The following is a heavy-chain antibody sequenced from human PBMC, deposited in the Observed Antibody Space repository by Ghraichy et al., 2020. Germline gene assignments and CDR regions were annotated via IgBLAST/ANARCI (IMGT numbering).Heavy chain of an antibody. CDR2: IYWDDDK. V-gene: IGHV2-5*02. CDR1: GFSLSTSGVG. D-gene: IGHD3-10*01. Sequence: SGPTLVKPTQTLTLTCTFSGFSLSTSGVGVGWIRQPPGKALEWLALIYWDDDKRYSPSLKSRLTITKDTSKNQVVLTMTNMDPVDTATYYCAHITLMGGSGSYKFDYWGQGTLVTVSS. J-gene: IGHJ4*02. CDR3: AHITLMGGSGSYKFDY.